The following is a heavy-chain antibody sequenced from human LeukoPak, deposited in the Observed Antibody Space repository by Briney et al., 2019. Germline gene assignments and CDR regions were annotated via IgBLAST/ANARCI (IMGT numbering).Heavy chain of an antibody. CDR3: ARRTARYYYYYMDV. Sequence: SQTPSLTCTVSGGSISSCGYYWSWIRQHPGEGPEWTWYIYYSGSTYYNPSLKSRVTISVDTSKNQFSLKLSSVTAADTAVYYCARRTARYYYYYMDVWGKGTTVTVSS. CDR1: GGSISSCGYY. CDR2: IYYSGST. J-gene: IGHJ6*03. D-gene: IGHD5-18*01. V-gene: IGHV4-31*03.